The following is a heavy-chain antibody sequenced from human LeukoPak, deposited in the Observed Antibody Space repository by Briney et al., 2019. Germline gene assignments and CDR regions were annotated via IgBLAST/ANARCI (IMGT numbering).Heavy chain of an antibody. CDR3: ARDRRRITIFGVVIIEAHPQNWFDP. J-gene: IGHJ5*02. CDR2: IKQDGSEK. CDR1: GFTFSSYR. V-gene: IGHV3-7*01. Sequence: GGSLRLSCAASGFTFSSYRMSWVRQAPGKGLEWVANIKQDGSEKYYVDSVKGRFTISRDNAKNSLYLQMNSLRAEDTAVYYCARDRRRITIFGVVIIEAHPQNWFDPWGQGTLVTVSS. D-gene: IGHD3-3*01.